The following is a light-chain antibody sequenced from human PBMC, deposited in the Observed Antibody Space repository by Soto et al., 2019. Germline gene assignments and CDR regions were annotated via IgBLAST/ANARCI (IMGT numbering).Light chain of an antibody. V-gene: IGKV3-11*01. CDR2: DAS. J-gene: IGKJ3*01. Sequence: EIVLTQSPATLSLSPGVRVTLSCRASQNVSTYLAWYQQKPGQAPRLLIYDASDRATGIPARFSGSGSGTDFTLTISSLEPEDFVVYYCQQRTNWLTFGPGTKVDIK. CDR3: QQRTNWLT. CDR1: QNVSTY.